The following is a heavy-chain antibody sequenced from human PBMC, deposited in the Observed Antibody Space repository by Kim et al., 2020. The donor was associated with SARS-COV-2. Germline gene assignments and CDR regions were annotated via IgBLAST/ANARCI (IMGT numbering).Heavy chain of an antibody. J-gene: IGHJ6*02. V-gene: IGHV3-48*03. CDR3: ARRWEATAAGIVLFYDYYGMDV. D-gene: IGHD6-13*01. CDR1: GFTFSSYE. Sequence: GGSLRLSCAASGFTFSSYEMNWVRQAPGKGLEWVSYISSSGSTIYYADSVKGRFTISRDNAKNSLYLQMNSLRAEDTAVYYCARRWEATAAGIVLFYDYYGMDVWGQGTTVTVSS. CDR2: ISSSGSTI.